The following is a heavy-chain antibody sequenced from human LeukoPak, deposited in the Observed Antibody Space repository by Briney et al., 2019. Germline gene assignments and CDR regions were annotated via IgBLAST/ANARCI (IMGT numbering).Heavy chain of an antibody. V-gene: IGHV4-4*09. Sequence: SETLSLTCTVSGVSMSAYQWSWVRQSPEKGLEWIGCINTKGETSYNPSLKSRVTTSVDTSKSQFSLRLTSVTAADTAVYYCATSNDAKIAPFDHWGQGAPVTVST. D-gene: IGHD2-21*01. J-gene: IGHJ4*02. CDR2: INTKGET. CDR1: GVSMSAYQ. CDR3: ATSNDAKIAPFDH.